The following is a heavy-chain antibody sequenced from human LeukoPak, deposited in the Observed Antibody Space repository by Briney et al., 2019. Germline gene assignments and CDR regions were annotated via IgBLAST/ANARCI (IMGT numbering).Heavy chain of an antibody. CDR3: AKDVRYSGSYNIAGWFDP. V-gene: IGHV3-30*02. CDR1: EFTFSNYG. J-gene: IGHJ5*02. CDR2: IRYDGTNK. D-gene: IGHD1-26*01. Sequence: GGSLRLSCRDSEFTFSNYGMHWVRQSPGKGLEWVAFIRYDGTNKYYADSVKGRFTISRDTSKSTLYLQMDSLRAEDTAVYYCAKDVRYSGSYNIAGWFDPWGQGTLVTVSS.